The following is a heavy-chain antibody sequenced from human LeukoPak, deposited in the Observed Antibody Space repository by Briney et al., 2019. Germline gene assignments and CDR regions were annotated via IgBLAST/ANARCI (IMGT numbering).Heavy chain of an antibody. V-gene: IGHV1-18*01. D-gene: IGHD2-15*01. CDR3: AIGGVVVPDNYYYYYMDV. J-gene: IGHJ6*03. Sequence: EGSLKVSCKASVYTSTIHGISSVRQGPARGHERMGRISTYNGDTNYAQKLQGRVTMTTDTSTSTAYMELRSLRSDDTAVYYCAIGGVVVPDNYYYYYMDVWGEGTTVAVSS. CDR2: ISTYNGDT. CDR1: VYTSTIHG.